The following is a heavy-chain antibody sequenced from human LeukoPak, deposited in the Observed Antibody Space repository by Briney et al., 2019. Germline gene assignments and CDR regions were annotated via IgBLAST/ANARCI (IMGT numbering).Heavy chain of an antibody. CDR3: ARGVRGERFDY. CDR1: GFSFTTNW. Sequence: PGESLKISCKGSGFSFTTNWIGWVRQMPGKGLEWMGIIYPGDSDTRYSPSFQGQVTISVDKSISAAYLQWSSMKASDTAMYYCARGVRGERFDYWGQGTLVTVSS. D-gene: IGHD3-16*01. CDR2: IYPGDSDT. J-gene: IGHJ4*02. V-gene: IGHV5-51*01.